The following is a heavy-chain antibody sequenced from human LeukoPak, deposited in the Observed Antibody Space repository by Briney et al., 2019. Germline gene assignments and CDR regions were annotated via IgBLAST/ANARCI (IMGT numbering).Heavy chain of an antibody. CDR2: INHSGST. CDR3: ARGGGNGYNLAPNDY. Sequence: SETLSLTCAVYGGSFSGYYWSWIRQPPGKGLEWIGEINHSGSTNYNPSLKSRVTISVDTSKNQFSLKLSSVTAADTAVYYCARGGGNGYNLAPNDYWGQGTLVTVSS. D-gene: IGHD5-24*01. CDR1: GGSFSGYY. J-gene: IGHJ4*02. V-gene: IGHV4-34*01.